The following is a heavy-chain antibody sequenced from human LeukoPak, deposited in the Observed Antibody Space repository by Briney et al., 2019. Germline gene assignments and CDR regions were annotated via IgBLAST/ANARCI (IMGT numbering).Heavy chain of an antibody. J-gene: IGHJ4*02. CDR1: GFTFSGFA. CDR3: AREPSTNYYDSSGYFLDY. V-gene: IGHV3-23*01. Sequence: GGSQRLSCAASGFTFSGFAMTWVRQAPGKGLEWVSTISVSGGSAYYADSVKGRFTISRDNSKNTLYLQMNSLRAEDTAEYYCAREPSTNYYDSSGYFLDYWGQGTLVTVSS. D-gene: IGHD3-22*01. CDR2: ISVSGGSA.